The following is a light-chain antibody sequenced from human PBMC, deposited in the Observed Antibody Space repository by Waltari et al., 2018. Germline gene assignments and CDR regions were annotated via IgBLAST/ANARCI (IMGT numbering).Light chain of an antibody. CDR2: HAS. Sequence: CGASGSMAANIAWYQHAPGQAPRLLICHASSRATDIPAKFSGSGSGTEFTLTISSLQAEDFAVYYCQQYNNWPPSTFGQGTKVEFK. J-gene: IGKJ1*01. V-gene: IGKV3-15*01. CDR3: QQYNNWPPST. CDR1: GSMAAN.